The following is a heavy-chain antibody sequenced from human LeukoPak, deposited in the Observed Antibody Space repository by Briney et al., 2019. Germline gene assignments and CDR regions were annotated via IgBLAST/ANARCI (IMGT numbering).Heavy chain of an antibody. D-gene: IGHD2-2*01. V-gene: IGHV3-7*01. CDR2: IKQDGSEK. Sequence: QTGGSLRLSCVGSGYIFSTYWMNWVRQAPGKGLEWVANIKQDGSEKYHVDSVKGRFTISRDNAKNSLYLRMDSLRVEDTAVYYCARGRECSGTGCYLPVIYWGQGILVTVSS. CDR3: ARGRECSGTGCYLPVIY. CDR1: GYIFSTYW. J-gene: IGHJ4*02.